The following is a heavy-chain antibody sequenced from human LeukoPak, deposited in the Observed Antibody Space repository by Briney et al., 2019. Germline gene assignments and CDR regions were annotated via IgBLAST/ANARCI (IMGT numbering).Heavy chain of an antibody. J-gene: IGHJ6*03. V-gene: IGHV4-39*01. Sequence: PSETLSLTCTVSGGSISSPNYYWGWVRQPPGKGLEWIGTIFYNAATQYNPSLRSRATMSVDTSKNQFSLKLSSVTAADTAVYYCARGAIVPAALYHYYMDVWGKGTTVTVSS. CDR2: IFYNAAT. D-gene: IGHD2-2*01. CDR1: GGSISSPNYY. CDR3: ARGAIVPAALYHYYMDV.